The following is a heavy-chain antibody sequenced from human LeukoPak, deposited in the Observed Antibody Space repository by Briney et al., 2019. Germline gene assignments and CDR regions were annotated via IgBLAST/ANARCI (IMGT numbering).Heavy chain of an antibody. J-gene: IGHJ4*02. V-gene: IGHV1-69*04. CDR3: ASYSGSYGPLIM. CDR2: IIPILGIA. D-gene: IGHD1-26*01. CDR1: GGTFSSYA. Sequence: GASVKVSCKASGGTFSSYAISWVRQAPGQGLEWMGRIIPILGIANYAQKFKGRVTITADKSTSTAYMELSSLRSEDTAVYYCASYSGSYGPLIMGGQGTLVTVSS.